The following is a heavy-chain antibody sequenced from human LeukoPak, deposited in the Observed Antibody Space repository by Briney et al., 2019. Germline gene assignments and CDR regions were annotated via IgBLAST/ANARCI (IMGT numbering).Heavy chain of an antibody. CDR3: ARQTLSGYDVRYYYYMDV. Sequence: SETLSLTCAVSGGSISSTSFYWGWIRQPPGKGLEWIGSMYYSGTTYYNPSLKSRVTITADTSENQLSLKLSSVTAADTAMYYCARQTLSGYDVRYYYYMDVWGKGTTVSVSS. CDR2: MYYSGTT. V-gene: IGHV4-39*01. D-gene: IGHD5-12*01. CDR1: GGSISSTSFY. J-gene: IGHJ6*03.